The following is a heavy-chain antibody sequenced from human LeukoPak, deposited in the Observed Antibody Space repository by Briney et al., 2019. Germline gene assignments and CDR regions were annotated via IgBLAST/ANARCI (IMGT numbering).Heavy chain of an antibody. D-gene: IGHD2-2*01. Sequence: GGSLRLSCAASGFTFSSYEMNWVRQAPGKGLEWVSYISSSGSTIYYADSVKGRFTISRDNAKNSLYLQMNSLRAEDTAVYYCAREYCSSNSCYPMDYWGQGTLVTVSS. CDR2: ISSSGSTI. V-gene: IGHV3-48*03. J-gene: IGHJ4*02. CDR3: AREYCSSNSCYPMDY. CDR1: GFTFSSYE.